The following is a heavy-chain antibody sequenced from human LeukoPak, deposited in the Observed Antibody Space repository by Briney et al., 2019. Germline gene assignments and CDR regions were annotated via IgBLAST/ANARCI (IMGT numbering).Heavy chain of an antibody. V-gene: IGHV4-30-4*08. D-gene: IGHD2-2*01. Sequence: PSETLSLTCTVSGGSIGSGDYYWSWIRQPPGKGLEWIGYIYYSGSTYYNPSLKSRVTISVDTSKNQFSLKLSSVTAADTAVYYCAGYCSSTSCYPLYYFDYWGQGTLVTVSS. CDR1: GGSIGSGDYY. CDR2: IYYSGST. CDR3: AGYCSSTSCYPLYYFDY. J-gene: IGHJ4*02.